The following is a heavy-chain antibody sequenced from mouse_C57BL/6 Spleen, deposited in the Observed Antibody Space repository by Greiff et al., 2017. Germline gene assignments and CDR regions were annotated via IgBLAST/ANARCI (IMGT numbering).Heavy chain of an antibody. CDR2: IYPRSGNT. D-gene: IGHD2-4*01. CDR1: GYTFTSYG. Sequence: VQLQQSGAELARPGASVKLSCKASGYTFTSYGISWVKQRTGQGLEWIGEIYPRSGNTYYNEKFKGKATLTADKSSSTAYMELRRLTSEDSAVYCCSNSDYDYDGGVYYAMDYWGQGTSVTVSS. J-gene: IGHJ4*01. CDR3: SNSDYDYDGGVYYAMDY. V-gene: IGHV1-81*01.